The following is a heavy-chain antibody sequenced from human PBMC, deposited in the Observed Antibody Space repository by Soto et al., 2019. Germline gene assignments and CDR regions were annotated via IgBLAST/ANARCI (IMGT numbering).Heavy chain of an antibody. D-gene: IGHD2-2*03. V-gene: IGHV3-9*01. Sequence: EVQLVESGGGSVQPGRSLRLSCATSGFSFDDYGMHWVRQGPGKGLEWVSGISWNSGDIYYADSVKGRFTISRDHAKRSLYLQMNSLRPEETAVYYCAKDNDLDRDGPFDYWGQGILVTVSS. CDR1: GFSFDDYG. J-gene: IGHJ4*02. CDR2: ISWNSGDI. CDR3: AKDNDLDRDGPFDY.